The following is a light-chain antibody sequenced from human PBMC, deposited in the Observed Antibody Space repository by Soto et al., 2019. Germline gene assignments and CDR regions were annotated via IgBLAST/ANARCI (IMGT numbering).Light chain of an antibody. CDR2: AAS. V-gene: IGKV1-39*01. CDR1: QSISSY. J-gene: IGKJ4*01. Sequence: IQMTQSPSSLSASVGDRVTITCRASQSISSYLNWYQQKPGKAPKLLIYAASSLQSGVPSRFSGSGSGTYFTLTISSLQPEDFATYYCQQSYSTPVTFGGGTKVEIK. CDR3: QQSYSTPVT.